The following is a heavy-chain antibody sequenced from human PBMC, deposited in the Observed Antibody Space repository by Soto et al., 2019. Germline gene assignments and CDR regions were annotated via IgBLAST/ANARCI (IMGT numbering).Heavy chain of an antibody. V-gene: IGHV3-48*02. D-gene: IGHD3-3*01. CDR1: GFTFSSYS. Sequence: GGSLRLSCAASGFTFSSYSMNWVRQAPGKGLEWDSYISSSSSTIYYADSVKGRFTISRDNAKNSLYLQMNSLRDEDTAVYYYARVAGYDCWSGYSLNWFDPWGQGTLVTVSS. CDR3: ARVAGYDCWSGYSLNWFDP. J-gene: IGHJ5*02. CDR2: ISSSSSTI.